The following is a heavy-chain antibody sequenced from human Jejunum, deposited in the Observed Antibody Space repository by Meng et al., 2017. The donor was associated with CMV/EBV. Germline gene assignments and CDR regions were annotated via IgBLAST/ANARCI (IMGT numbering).Heavy chain of an antibody. CDR2: IYWDDDK. CDR3: ARVDPYGDGRPFDY. Sequence: FSGFSLSTRGVTVGWIRQPPGKALEWLALIYWDDDKHYSPSLKSRLTITKDTSKNQMGLTMTNMDLVDTATYYCARVDPYGDGRPFDYWGQGTLVTVSS. D-gene: IGHD4/OR15-4a*01. CDR1: GFSLSTRGVT. V-gene: IGHV2-5*02. J-gene: IGHJ4*02.